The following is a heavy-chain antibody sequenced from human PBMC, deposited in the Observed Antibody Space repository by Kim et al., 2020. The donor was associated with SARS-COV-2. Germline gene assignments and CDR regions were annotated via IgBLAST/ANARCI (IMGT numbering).Heavy chain of an antibody. D-gene: IGHD2-2*02. J-gene: IGHJ4*02. CDR1: GYTFTGYC. CDR3: ARELWGRSAAIFDY. V-gene: IGHV1-2*02. CDR2: INPNSGGT. Sequence: ASVKVSCKASGYTFTGYCMHWVRQAPGQGLEWMGWINPNSGGTNYAQKFQGRVTMTRDTSISTAYMELSRLRSDDTAVYYCARELWGRSAAIFDYWGEGTLVTVSS.